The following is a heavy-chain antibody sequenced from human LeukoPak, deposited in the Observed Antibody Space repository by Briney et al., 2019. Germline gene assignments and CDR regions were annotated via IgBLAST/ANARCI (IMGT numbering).Heavy chain of an antibody. Sequence: ASVKVSCKASGYTFTGYYMHWVRQAPGQGLEWMGWINPNSGGTNYAQKFQGRVTMTRDTSISTAYMELSRLRSDDTAVYYCARGVIYTSQVGFDPWGQGTLVTVSS. J-gene: IGHJ5*02. D-gene: IGHD3-22*01. CDR1: GYTFTGYY. V-gene: IGHV1-2*02. CDR3: ARGVIYTSQVGFDP. CDR2: INPNSGGT.